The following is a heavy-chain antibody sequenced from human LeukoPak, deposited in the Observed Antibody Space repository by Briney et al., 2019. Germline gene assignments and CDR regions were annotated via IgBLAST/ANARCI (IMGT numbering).Heavy chain of an antibody. Sequence: NPGGSLRLSCAASGFTFSSYAMTWVRQAPGKGLEWVSGIGGSSGKIFYADSVKGRFTISRDNAKNSLYLQMNSLRAEDTAVYYCARDLHNVLLWSGDYYYYSGMDVWGQGTTVTVSS. CDR1: GFTFSSYA. D-gene: IGHD3-10*01. CDR3: ARDLHNVLLWSGDYYYYSGMDV. CDR2: IGGSSGKI. V-gene: IGHV3-21*01. J-gene: IGHJ6*02.